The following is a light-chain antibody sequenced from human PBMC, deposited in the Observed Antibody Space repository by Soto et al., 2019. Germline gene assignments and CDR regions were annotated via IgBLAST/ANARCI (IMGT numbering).Light chain of an antibody. CDR2: DAS. V-gene: IGKV1-5*01. J-gene: IGKJ1*01. Sequence: DVQMTLSPSALSAYIEDRVTITCRASQSISSWLAWYQQKPGKAPKLLIYDASSLESGVPSRFSGSGSGTEFTLTISSLQPDDFATYYCQQYNSYSWTFGQGTKVDI. CDR3: QQYNSYSWT. CDR1: QSISSW.